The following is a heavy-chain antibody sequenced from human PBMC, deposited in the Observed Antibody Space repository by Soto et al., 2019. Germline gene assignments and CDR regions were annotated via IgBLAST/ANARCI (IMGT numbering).Heavy chain of an antibody. V-gene: IGHV3-74*01. Sequence: PGGSLRLSCAASGFTFSSYWMHWVRQAPGKGLVWVSRINSDGSSTSYADSVKGRFTISRDNAKNTLYLQMNSLRAEDTAVYYCARDCSSTSLAGWSDPWGQGTLVTVSS. CDR3: ARDCSSTSLAGWSDP. D-gene: IGHD2-2*01. CDR1: GFTFSSYW. CDR2: INSDGSST. J-gene: IGHJ5*02.